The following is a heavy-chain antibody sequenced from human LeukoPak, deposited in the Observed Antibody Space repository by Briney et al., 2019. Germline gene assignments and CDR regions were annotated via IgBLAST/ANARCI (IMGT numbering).Heavy chain of an antibody. CDR2: ISAYNGNT. J-gene: IGHJ4*02. CDR1: GYTFTSYG. V-gene: IGHV1-18*01. CDR3: ARDKPHYDFWSLQYYFDY. Sequence: EASVKVSCKASGYTFTSYGISWVRQAPGHGLEWMGWISAYNGNTNYAQKLQGRVTMTTDTSTSTAYMELRSLRSDDTAVYYCARDKPHYDFWSLQYYFDYWGQGTLVTVSS. D-gene: IGHD3-3*01.